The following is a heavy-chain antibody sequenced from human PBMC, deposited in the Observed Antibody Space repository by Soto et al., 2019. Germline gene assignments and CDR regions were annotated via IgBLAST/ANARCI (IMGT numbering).Heavy chain of an antibody. CDR3: ARDMGQHLVMMSDYSAMDA. D-gene: IGHD6-6*01. CDR2: INAGNVNT. V-gene: IGHV1-3*01. Sequence: QVQLVQSGAEVKKPGASVKVSCKASGYSFNTYAMHWVRQAPGQRLEWLAWINAGNVNTKYSQKFQGRLTVTRDTAVITAYMELSSLTYEDTAVYYCARDMGQHLVMMSDYSAMDALGQGTTVTVSS. J-gene: IGHJ6*02. CDR1: GYSFNTYA.